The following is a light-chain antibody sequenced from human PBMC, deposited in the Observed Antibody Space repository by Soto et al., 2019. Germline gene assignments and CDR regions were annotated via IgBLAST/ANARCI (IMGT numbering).Light chain of an antibody. CDR1: KSVSGDY. CDR2: SAS. CDR3: HQYGSSPIT. V-gene: IGKV3-20*01. Sequence: EVVLTQSPGTLSLSPGERATLSCRASKSVSGDYLAWYQQKPGQAPRLLIYSASLKPAGIPDRFSGSGSATDFTLTISRLEPEDFALFYCHQYGSSPITFGQGTRLEIK. J-gene: IGKJ5*01.